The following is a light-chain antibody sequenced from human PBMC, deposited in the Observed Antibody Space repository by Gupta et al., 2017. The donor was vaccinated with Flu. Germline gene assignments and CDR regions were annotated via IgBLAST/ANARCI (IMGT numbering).Light chain of an antibody. Sequence: QSVLTPPPSASGTPGQRVTISCSGSASTIGSNYVYWYQQLPGRAPKLLISSNDQRPSGVPERVSGSKSGTAAALAISXIXSEDEAXYYCATWDDSLSGFWVFGGGTKVTAL. CDR2: SND. J-gene: IGLJ3*02. V-gene: IGLV1-47*01. CDR3: ATWDDSLSGFWV. CDR1: ASTIGSNY.